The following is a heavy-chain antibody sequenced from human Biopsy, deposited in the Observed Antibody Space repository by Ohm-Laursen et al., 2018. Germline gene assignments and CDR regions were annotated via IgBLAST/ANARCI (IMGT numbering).Heavy chain of an antibody. CDR3: ARMDCSGGSCHYYSYGMDV. V-gene: IGHV4-4*09. D-gene: IGHD2-15*01. J-gene: IGHJ6*02. Sequence: SDTLSLTCTVSGVSITAYYWSWIRQPPGKGLECIGNIHHSGSTTYNPSLKSRLTISVDTSKNQFSLKLSSVTAADTAVYYCARMDCSGGSCHYYSYGMDVWGQGTTVTVSS. CDR2: IHHSGST. CDR1: GVSITAYY.